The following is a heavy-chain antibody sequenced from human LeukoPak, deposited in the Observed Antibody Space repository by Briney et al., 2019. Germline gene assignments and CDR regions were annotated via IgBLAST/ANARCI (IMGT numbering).Heavy chain of an antibody. D-gene: IGHD6-13*01. CDR2: IIPIFGTA. CDR3: TTLWDSSSWYRTDV. V-gene: IGHV1-69*13. Sequence: SVKVSCKASGGTFISYAISWVRQAPGQGLEWMGGIIPIFGTANYAQKFQGRVTITADESTSTAYMELSSLRSEDTAVYYCTTLWDSSSWYRTDVWGQGTTVTVSS. CDR1: GGTFISYA. J-gene: IGHJ6*02.